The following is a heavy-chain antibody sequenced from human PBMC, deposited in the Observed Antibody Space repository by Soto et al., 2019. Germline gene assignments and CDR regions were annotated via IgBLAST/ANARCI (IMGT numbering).Heavy chain of an antibody. CDR1: GFTVSSNY. D-gene: IGHD5-12*01. J-gene: IGHJ6*03. V-gene: IGHV3-53*04. Sequence: GGSLRLSCAASGFTVSSNYMSWVRQAPGKGLEWVSVIYSGGSTYYADSVKGRFTISRHNSKNTLYLQMNSLRAEDTAVYYCARVLGGYDQGPRRKYYYYYYYMDVWGKGTTVTVSS. CDR3: ARVLGGYDQGPRRKYYYYYYYMDV. CDR2: IYSGGST.